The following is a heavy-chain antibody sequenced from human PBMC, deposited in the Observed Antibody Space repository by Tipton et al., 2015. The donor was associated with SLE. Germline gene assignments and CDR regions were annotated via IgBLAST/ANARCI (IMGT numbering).Heavy chain of an antibody. CDR3: ARAKWVPDF. CDR2: MNPNSGNT. D-gene: IGHD1-26*01. J-gene: IGHJ4*02. Sequence: QLVQSGPEVKKPGASVKVSCKASGYIFSSYDIYWVRQASGQGLEWMGWMNPNSGNTGYAQKFRGRVTMTRDTSTSTAYMELNSLRSEDTAVYYCARAKWVPDFWGQGTLVTVSS. V-gene: IGHV1-8*01. CDR1: GYIFSSYD.